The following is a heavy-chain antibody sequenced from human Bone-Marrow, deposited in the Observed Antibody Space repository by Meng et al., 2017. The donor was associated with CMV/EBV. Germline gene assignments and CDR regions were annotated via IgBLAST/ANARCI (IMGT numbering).Heavy chain of an antibody. D-gene: IGHD3-3*01. V-gene: IGHV4-59*01. CDR1: GGSISSYY. CDR3: ARSVNYDFWSGSPVGSFDY. Sequence: SETLSLTCTVPGGSISSYYWSWIRQPPGKGLEWIGYIYYSGSTNYNPSLKSRVTISVDTSKNQFSLKLSSVTAADTAVYYCARSVNYDFWSGSPVGSFDYWGQGTLVTVSS. CDR2: IYYSGST. J-gene: IGHJ4*02.